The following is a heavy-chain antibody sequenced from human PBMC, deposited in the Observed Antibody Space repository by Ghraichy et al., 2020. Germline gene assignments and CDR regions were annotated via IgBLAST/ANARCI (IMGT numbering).Heavy chain of an antibody. Sequence: SVKVSCKASGDTFNTPAISWVRQAPGQGLEWMGGIIPIFGTANYAQKFQGRVTITADESTSTADMELSSLRSEDTAVDYCARHKTNRAYFDYWCQGTLVTVSS. CDR1: GDTFNTPA. V-gene: IGHV1-69*13. CDR3: ARHKTNRAYFDY. D-gene: IGHD1-14*01. J-gene: IGHJ4*02. CDR2: IIPIFGTA.